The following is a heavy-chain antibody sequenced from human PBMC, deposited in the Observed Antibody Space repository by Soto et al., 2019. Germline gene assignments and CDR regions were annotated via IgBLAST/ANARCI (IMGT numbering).Heavy chain of an antibody. J-gene: IGHJ6*02. D-gene: IGHD5-18*01. V-gene: IGHV1-3*01. CDR3: ACIFSGGYSYGFYYYGMDV. CDR1: GYTFTSYA. Sequence: ASVKVSCKASGYTFTSYAMHWVCQAPGQRLEWMGWINAGNGNTKYSQKFQGRVTITRDTSASTAYMELSSLRSEDTAVYYCACIFSGGYSYGFYYYGMDVWGQGTTVTVSS. CDR2: INAGNGNT.